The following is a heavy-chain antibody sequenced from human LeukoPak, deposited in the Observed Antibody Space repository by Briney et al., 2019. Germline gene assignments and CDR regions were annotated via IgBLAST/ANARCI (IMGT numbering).Heavy chain of an antibody. CDR1: GFTFSSYA. CDR2: ISGSGGST. J-gene: IGHJ4*02. Sequence: GGSLRLSCAASGFTFSSYAMSWVRQAPGKGLEWASVISGSGGSTYYADSVKGRFTISRDNSKNTLYLQMNSLRAEDTAVYYCAKTSRPAAMFIDFDYWGQGTLVTVSS. V-gene: IGHV3-23*01. D-gene: IGHD2-2*01. CDR3: AKTSRPAAMFIDFDY.